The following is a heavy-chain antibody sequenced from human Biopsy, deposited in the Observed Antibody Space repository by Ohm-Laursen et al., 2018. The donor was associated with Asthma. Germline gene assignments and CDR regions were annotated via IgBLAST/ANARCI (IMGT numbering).Heavy chain of an antibody. CDR3: ARDVDLRSVY. V-gene: IGHV3-7*03. D-gene: IGHD2-15*01. CDR1: GFTFSTSW. CDR2: TKEDGSEK. J-gene: IGHJ4*02. Sequence: SLRLSCSASGFTFSTSWMTWVRRAPGNGLEWVANTKEDGSEKNYVDSVKGRFTISRDNGKNSLYLQMNSLRAEDTAVYYCARDVDLRSVYWGQGTLVTVSS.